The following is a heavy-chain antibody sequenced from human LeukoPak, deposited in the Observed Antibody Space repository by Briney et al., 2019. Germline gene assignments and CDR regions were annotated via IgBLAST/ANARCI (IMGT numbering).Heavy chain of an antibody. D-gene: IGHD3-22*01. CDR3: SRSAYYDGSGNYYDY. CDR2: IKEDGSER. V-gene: IGHV3-7*03. CDR1: GFTFSSYA. J-gene: IGHJ4*02. Sequence: GGSLRLSCAASGFTFSSYAMSWVRQAPGKGLEWVASIKEDGSERQYVDSVKGRFSISRDNTKGSLFLQLNSLRAEDTAVYYCSRSAYYDGSGNYYDYWGQGTLVTVSS.